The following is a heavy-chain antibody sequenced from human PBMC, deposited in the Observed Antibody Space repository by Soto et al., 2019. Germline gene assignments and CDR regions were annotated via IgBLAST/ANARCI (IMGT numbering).Heavy chain of an antibody. Sequence: SETLSLTCTVSGGSISSYYWSWIRQPPGKGLEWIGYIYYSGSTNYNPSLKSRVTISVDTSKNQFSLKLSSVTAADTAVYYCARDNYGDYDSSGYYYWFDPWGQGTLVTVSS. CDR3: ARDNYGDYDSSGYYYWFDP. D-gene: IGHD3-22*01. CDR2: IYYSGST. V-gene: IGHV4-59*01. J-gene: IGHJ5*02. CDR1: GGSISSYY.